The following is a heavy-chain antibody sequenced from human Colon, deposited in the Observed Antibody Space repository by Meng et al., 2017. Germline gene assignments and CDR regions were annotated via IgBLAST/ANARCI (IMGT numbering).Heavy chain of an antibody. CDR2: IWYDGSNK. CDR1: GFTFSSYG. Sequence: GGSLRLSCAASGFTFSSYGMHWVRQAPGKGLEWVAVIWYDGSNKYYADSVKGRFTISRDNSKNTLYLQMNSLRAEDTAVYYCARQQGYGSGSYYNHYYYYGMDVWGQGTTVTVSS. CDR3: ARQQGYGSGSYYNHYYYYGMDV. J-gene: IGHJ6*02. V-gene: IGHV3-33*01. D-gene: IGHD3-10*01.